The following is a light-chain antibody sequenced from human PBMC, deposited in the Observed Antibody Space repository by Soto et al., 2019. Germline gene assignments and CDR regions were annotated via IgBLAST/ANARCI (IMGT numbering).Light chain of an antibody. V-gene: IGKV1-27*01. CDR1: QGIGVY. J-gene: IGKJ4*01. CDR3: QKYNSAPLT. CDR2: AAS. Sequence: DIQMTQSPSSLSASLGDRVTITCRASQGIGVYLAWFQQKPGKVPKLLIYAASALQSGVPSRFSGSVSGTDFTLTISSLQPEDIATYYCQKYNSAPLTFGGGTRVEIK.